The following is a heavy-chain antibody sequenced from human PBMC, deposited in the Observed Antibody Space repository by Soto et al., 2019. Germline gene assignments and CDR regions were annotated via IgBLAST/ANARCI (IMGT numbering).Heavy chain of an antibody. V-gene: IGHV4-59*02. CDR3: ARGEWSVRGYGMDV. Sequence: QVQLQESGPGLVKPSGTLSLTCTVSGASVNTAYWCWIRRPPGKRLEYIVFIYNGGSPNYNPALESRVTISPDPSKNPFPLKLSSVTAADTAVYYCARGEWSVRGYGMDVWGRGTTVTAS. D-gene: IGHD3-3*01. J-gene: IGHJ6*02. CDR2: IYNGGSP. CDR1: GASVNTAY.